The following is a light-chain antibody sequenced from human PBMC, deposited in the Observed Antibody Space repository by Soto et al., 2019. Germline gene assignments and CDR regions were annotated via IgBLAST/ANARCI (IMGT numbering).Light chain of an antibody. CDR2: DAS. J-gene: IGKJ2*01. CDR1: QSIHRW. Sequence: DIQMTQSPSTLSASVGDRVTITCRASQSIHRWLAWYQQKAGKAPKVLIYDASSLDSGVPSRFSGSGSGTEFTLTISSLQPDDFATYYCQLYNTYPVTFGQGTKLEI. V-gene: IGKV1-5*01. CDR3: QLYNTYPVT.